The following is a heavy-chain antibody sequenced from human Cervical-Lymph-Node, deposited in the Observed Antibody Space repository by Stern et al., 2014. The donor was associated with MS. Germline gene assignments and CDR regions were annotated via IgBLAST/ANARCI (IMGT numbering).Heavy chain of an antibody. J-gene: IGHJ4*02. D-gene: IGHD6-6*01. V-gene: IGHV3-23*04. CDR3: ARKPAYSISSVAHDY. CDR2: ITGSGGST. Sequence: EVQLVESGGGLVQPGGSLRLACAASGFTFTTYAMTWVRQAPGKGLEGVSAITGSGGSTYYADSVKGRFTISRDNSKNTLYLQIDSLRAEDTAVYYCARKPAYSISSVAHDYWGQGTLVTVSS. CDR1: GFTFTTYA.